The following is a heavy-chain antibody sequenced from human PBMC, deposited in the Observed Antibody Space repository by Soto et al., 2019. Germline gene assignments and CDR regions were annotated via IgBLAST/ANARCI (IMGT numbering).Heavy chain of an antibody. D-gene: IGHD1-26*01. J-gene: IGHJ4*02. CDR2: INAGNGNT. CDR1: GYTFTSYA. V-gene: IGHV1-3*05. CDR3: ASGGSYGGIDY. Sequence: QVQLVQSGAEEKKPGASVKVSCKASGYTFTSYAMHWVRQAPGQRLEWMGWINAGNGNTKYSQKFQGRVTITRDTPASTAYREGSSRRSEDRAVYYWASGGSYGGIDYWAQGPRVTVPP.